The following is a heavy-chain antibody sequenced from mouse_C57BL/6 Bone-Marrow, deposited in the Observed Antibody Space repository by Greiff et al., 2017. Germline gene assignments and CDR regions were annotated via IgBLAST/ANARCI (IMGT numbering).Heavy chain of an antibody. J-gene: IGHJ4*01. D-gene: IGHD2-5*01. V-gene: IGHV1-81*01. CDR3: ARGTYYSNLGSMDY. CDR1: GYTFTSYG. Sequence: QVQLQQSGAELARPGASVKLSCKASGYTFTSYGISWVKQRTGQGLEWIGEIYPRSGNTYYNEKFKGKATLTADKSSSTAYMELRSLTSEDSAVYFCARGTYYSNLGSMDYWGQGTSVTDSS. CDR2: IYPRSGNT.